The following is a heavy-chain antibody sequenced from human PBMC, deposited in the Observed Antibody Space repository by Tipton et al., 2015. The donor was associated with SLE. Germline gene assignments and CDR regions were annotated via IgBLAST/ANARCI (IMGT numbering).Heavy chain of an antibody. Sequence: GSLRLSCAASGFTFTNNWMTWVRQAPGKGLEWVAHIKPDGSEEFYVDSVRGRFIISRDNAKNSLYLQMNSLRVEDTAVYYCAREYHGRFYVNGAFDIWGQGTMVTVSS. J-gene: IGHJ3*02. V-gene: IGHV3-7*01. CDR3: AREYHGRFYVNGAFDI. CDR1: GFTFTNNW. CDR2: IKPDGSEE. D-gene: IGHD1-26*01.